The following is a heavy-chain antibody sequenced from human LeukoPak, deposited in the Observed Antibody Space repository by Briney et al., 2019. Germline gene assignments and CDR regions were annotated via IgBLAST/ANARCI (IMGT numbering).Heavy chain of an antibody. V-gene: IGHV2-5*02. CDR3: ARGPYYYDSSGPTFDY. CDR2: IYWDDDK. J-gene: IGHJ4*02. CDR1: GFSLSTSGVG. D-gene: IGHD3-22*01. Sequence: SGPTLVKPTQTLTLTCTFSGFSLSTSGVGVGWIRQPPGKALEWLALIYWDDDKRYSPSLKSRLTITKDTSKNQVVLTMTNMDPVDTATYYCARGPYYYDSSGPTFDYWGQGTLVTVSS.